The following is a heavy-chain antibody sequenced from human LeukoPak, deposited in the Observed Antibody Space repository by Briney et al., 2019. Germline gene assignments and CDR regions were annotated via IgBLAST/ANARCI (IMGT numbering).Heavy chain of an antibody. CDR1: GGSISSGDYY. D-gene: IGHD3-16*01. Sequence: SETLSLTCTVSGGSISSGDYYWSWIRQPPGKGLEWIGYIYYSGSTNYNPSLKSRVTISVDTSKNQFSLKLSSVTAADTAVYYCAREIPTMLNAFDIWGQGTMVTVSS. CDR2: IYYSGST. J-gene: IGHJ3*02. V-gene: IGHV4-61*08. CDR3: AREIPTMLNAFDI.